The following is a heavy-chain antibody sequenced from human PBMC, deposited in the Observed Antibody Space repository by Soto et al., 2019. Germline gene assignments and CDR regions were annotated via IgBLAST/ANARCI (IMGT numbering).Heavy chain of an antibody. J-gene: IGHJ4*01. CDR1: GVSVSTDVDY. Sequence: QVQLQESGPGLVKPSQTLSLTCTVSGVSVSTDVDYWGWVRQPPGKGLEWIGYIYYDGSTYYNPSLTSPVDISMDSSQNQFSLKLDSVTGADTAVYYCVRGTNCKITSTCYRYFDFWGRGTLVTVSS. D-gene: IGHD3-10*01. CDR2: IYYDGST. CDR3: VRGTNCKITSTCYRYFDF. V-gene: IGHV4-30-4*01.